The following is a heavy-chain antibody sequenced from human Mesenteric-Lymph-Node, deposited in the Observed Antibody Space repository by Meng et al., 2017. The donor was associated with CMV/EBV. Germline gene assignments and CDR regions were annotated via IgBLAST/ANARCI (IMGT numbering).Heavy chain of an antibody. CDR1: GYSISSGYY. V-gene: IGHV4-38-2*02. CDR2: MYRSGNT. CDR3: ARTYIAVAGPDNAFDI. J-gene: IGHJ3*02. Sequence: SETLSLTCSVSGYSISSGYYWGWIRQPPGKGLEWIGSMYRSGNTYYNPSLKSRVTTSIDTSKNQFSLKLTSVTAADTAVYYCARTYIAVAGPDNAFDIWGQGTMVTVSS. D-gene: IGHD6-19*01.